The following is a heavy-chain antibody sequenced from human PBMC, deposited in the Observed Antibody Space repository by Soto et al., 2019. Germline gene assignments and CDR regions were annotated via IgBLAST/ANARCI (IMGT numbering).Heavy chain of an antibody. J-gene: IGHJ6*02. CDR2: ISYDGSNK. D-gene: IGHD2-15*01. CDR3: ARASVGSYYYYYGMDV. V-gene: IGHV3-30*03. Sequence: QVQLVESGGGVVQPGRSLRLSCAASGFTFSSYGMHWVRQAPGKGLEWVAVISYDGSNKYYADSVKGRFTISRDNSKNTLYLQMNSLRAEDTAVYYCARASVGSYYYYYGMDVWGQGTTVTVSS. CDR1: GFTFSSYG.